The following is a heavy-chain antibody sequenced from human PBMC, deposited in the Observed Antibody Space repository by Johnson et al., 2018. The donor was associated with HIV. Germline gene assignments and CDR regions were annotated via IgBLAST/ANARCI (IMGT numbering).Heavy chain of an antibody. CDR1: GFTFDDYA. J-gene: IGHJ3*02. V-gene: IGHV3-20*04. CDR2: INWNGGST. CDR3: ARVQWVILGAFDI. Sequence: VQLVESGGGLIQPGKSLRLSCAASGFTFDDYAMSWVHQAPGKGLEWVSGINWNGGSTSYADSVKGRFTISRDNSKNTLYLQMNSLRGEDTAVYYCARVQWVILGAFDIWGQGTMVNVSS. D-gene: IGHD1-26*01.